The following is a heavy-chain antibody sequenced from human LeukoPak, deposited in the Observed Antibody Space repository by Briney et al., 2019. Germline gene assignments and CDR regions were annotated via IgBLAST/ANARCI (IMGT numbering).Heavy chain of an antibody. Sequence: GGSLRLSCAASGFTFSSYEMNWVRQAPGKGLEWVSYISSSGSTIYYADSVKGRFTISRDNAKNSLYLQMNSLRAEDTAVYYCARDSIVGATGDYWGQGTLVTVSS. V-gene: IGHV3-48*03. J-gene: IGHJ4*02. CDR3: ARDSIVGATGDY. CDR1: GFTFSSYE. D-gene: IGHD1-26*01. CDR2: ISSSGSTI.